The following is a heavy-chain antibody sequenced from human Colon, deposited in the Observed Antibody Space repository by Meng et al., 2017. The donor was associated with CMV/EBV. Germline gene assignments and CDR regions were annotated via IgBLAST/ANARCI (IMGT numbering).Heavy chain of an antibody. CDR1: GGTFSGHV. Sequence: ASGGTFSGHVISWVRQAPGQGLEWMGGIPPILQIANYAQKFQGRVTITADTSTSTTYMELSSLRSEDTAIYYCARGVGGNLPYFDYWGQGTLVTVSS. V-gene: IGHV1-69*10. J-gene: IGHJ4*02. CDR3: ARGVGGNLPYFDY. D-gene: IGHD4-23*01. CDR2: IPPILQIA.